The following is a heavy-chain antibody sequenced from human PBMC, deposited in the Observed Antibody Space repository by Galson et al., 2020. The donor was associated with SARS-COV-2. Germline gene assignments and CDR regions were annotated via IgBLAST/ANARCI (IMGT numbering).Heavy chain of an antibody. CDR3: ARNPAIAALDY. D-gene: IGHD6-13*01. CDR1: GGSISTGDYY. CDR2: IYNSGST. Sequence: SETLSLTCTVSGGSISTGDYYWSWIRQPPGKGLEWIGYIYNSGSTYYNPSLKSGVTISVDRSKNQFSLKLSSVTAADTAVYYCARNPAIAALDYWGQGTLVTVSS. V-gene: IGHV4-30-4*08. J-gene: IGHJ4*02.